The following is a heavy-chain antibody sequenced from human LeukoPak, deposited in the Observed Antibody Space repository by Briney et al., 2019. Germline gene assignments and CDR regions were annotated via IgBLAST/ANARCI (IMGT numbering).Heavy chain of an antibody. CDR2: INTNTGNP. CDR3: ARGAYSGSYFWFDP. V-gene: IGHV7-4-1*02. J-gene: IGHJ5*02. D-gene: IGHD1-26*01. CDR1: GYTFTSYA. Sequence: GASVKVSCKASGYTFTSYAMNWVRQAPGQGLEWMGWINTNTGNPTYAQGFTGRFVFSLDTSVSTAYLQISSLKAEDTAVYYCARGAYSGSYFWFDPWGQGTLVTVSS.